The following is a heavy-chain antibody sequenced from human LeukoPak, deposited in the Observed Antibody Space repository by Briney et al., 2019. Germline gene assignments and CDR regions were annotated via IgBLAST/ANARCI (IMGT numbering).Heavy chain of an antibody. CDR2: MNTKTGNT. Sequence: GASVKVSCKASGYSFTSYDVNWVRQAAGQGLEWMGWMNTKTGNTGYAQKFQGRVTMTRNTSINTAYMDLSSLRSEDTAVYYCARMSFYSETNWFDPWGQGTLVIVSS. V-gene: IGHV1-8*01. CDR3: ARMSFYSETNWFDP. D-gene: IGHD3-22*01. J-gene: IGHJ5*02. CDR1: GYSFTSYD.